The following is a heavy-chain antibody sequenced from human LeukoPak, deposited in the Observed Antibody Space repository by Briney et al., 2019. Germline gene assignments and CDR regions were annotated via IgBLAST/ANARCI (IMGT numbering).Heavy chain of an antibody. J-gene: IGHJ4*02. CDR1: GFTFSSYE. V-gene: IGHV3-48*03. CDR3: ARGNRVYDACDY. CDR2: ISSSGSTI. D-gene: IGHD5/OR15-5a*01. Sequence: GGSLRLSCAASGFTFSSYEMNWVRQAPGKGLEWVSYISSSGSTIYYADSVKGRFTISRDNAKNSLYLQMNSLRAEDTAVYYCARGNRVYDACDYWGQGTLVTVSS.